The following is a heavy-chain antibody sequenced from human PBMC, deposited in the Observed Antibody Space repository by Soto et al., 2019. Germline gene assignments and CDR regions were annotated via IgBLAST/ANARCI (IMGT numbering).Heavy chain of an antibody. CDR2: INHSGST. CDR1: GGSFSGYY. D-gene: IGHD3-22*01. J-gene: IGHJ3*02. V-gene: IGHV4-34*01. CDR3: ARDFYDSSGYYHSAFDT. Sequence: QVQLQQWGAGLLKPSETLSLTCAVYGGSFSGYYWSWIRQPPGKGLEWIGEINHSGSTNYNPSLKSRVTISVDTSKNQFSLKLSSVTAADTAVYYCARDFYDSSGYYHSAFDTWGQGTMFTVSS.